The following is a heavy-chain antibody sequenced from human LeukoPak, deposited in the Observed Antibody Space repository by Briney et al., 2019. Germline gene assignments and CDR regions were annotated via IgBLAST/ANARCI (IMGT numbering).Heavy chain of an antibody. V-gene: IGHV3-48*03. CDR1: GFTFSSYE. CDR3: ACETGDGFDY. CDR2: ISSSGSTI. D-gene: IGHD7-27*01. J-gene: IGHJ4*02. Sequence: PGGSLRLSCAASGFTFSSYEMNWVRQAPGKGLEWVSYISSSGSTIYYADSVKGRFTISRDNSKNTLYLQMNSLRAEDTAVYYCACETGDGFDYWGQGTLVTVSS.